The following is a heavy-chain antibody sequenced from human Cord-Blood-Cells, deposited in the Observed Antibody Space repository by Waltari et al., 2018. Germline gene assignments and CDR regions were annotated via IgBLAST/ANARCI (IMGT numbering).Heavy chain of an antibody. CDR1: GCTVGSFG. J-gene: IGHJ4*02. CDR2: IRYDGSNK. CDR3: AKGSFSFFDY. Sequence: QVQLVESGGGVVQPGGSLSLSCAACGCTVGSFGVHWVRQAPGKGLEWVAFIRYDGSNKYYADSVKGRFTISRDNSKNTLYLQMNSLRAEDTAVYYCAKGSFSFFDYWGQGTLVTVSS. V-gene: IGHV3-30*02.